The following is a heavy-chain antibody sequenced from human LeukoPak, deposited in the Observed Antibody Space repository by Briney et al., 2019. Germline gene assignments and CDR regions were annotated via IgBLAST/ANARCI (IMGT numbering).Heavy chain of an antibody. CDR2: IIPIFGTA. CDR3: ARQFVVRGVIIFSRGDYYYGMDV. CDR1: GGTFSSYA. V-gene: IGHV1-69*13. Sequence: SVKVSCKASGGTFSSYAISWVRQAPGQGLEWMGGIIPIFGTANYAQKFQGRVTITADESTSTAYMELSSLRSEDTAVYYCARQFVVRGVIIFSRGDYYYGMDVWGQGTTATVSS. J-gene: IGHJ6*02. D-gene: IGHD3-10*01.